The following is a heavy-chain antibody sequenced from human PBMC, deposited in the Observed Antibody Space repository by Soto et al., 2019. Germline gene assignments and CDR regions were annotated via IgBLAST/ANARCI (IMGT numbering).Heavy chain of an antibody. V-gene: IGHV1-3*01. CDR3: ARGGSLYWYFDL. D-gene: IGHD1-26*01. Sequence: QVQLVQSGAEVKKPGASVKVSCKASGYTFTSYAMHWVRQAPGQRLEWMGWINAGNGNTKYSQKFQGRVTITRDTSGSTAYMELSSLRSEVTAVYYCARGGSLYWYFDLWGRGTLVTVSS. CDR2: INAGNGNT. CDR1: GYTFTSYA. J-gene: IGHJ2*01.